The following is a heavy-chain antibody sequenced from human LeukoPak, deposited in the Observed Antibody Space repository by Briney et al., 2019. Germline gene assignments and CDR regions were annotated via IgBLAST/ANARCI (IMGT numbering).Heavy chain of an antibody. J-gene: IGHJ4*02. D-gene: IGHD4-17*01. CDR1: GGSVSSGSYY. CDR2: IYYSGST. V-gene: IGHV4-61*01. CDR3: ARDYGDYFDY. Sequence: TSETLSLTCTVSGGSVSSGSYYWSWIRQPPGKGLEWIGYIYYSGSTNYNPSLKSRVIISVDTSKNQFSLKLSSVAAADTAAYYCARDYGDYFDYWGQGTLVTVSS.